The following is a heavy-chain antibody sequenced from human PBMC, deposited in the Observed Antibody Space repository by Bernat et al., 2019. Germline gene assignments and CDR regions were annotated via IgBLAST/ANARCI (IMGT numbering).Heavy chain of an antibody. CDR3: ASLRLGELSLETFDY. D-gene: IGHD3-16*02. Sequence: QVQMVQSGAEVKKPGASVKVSCKASGYTFTDFYIHWVRQAPGQGLEWMGRIIPILGIANYAQKFQGRVTITADKSTSTAYMELSSLRSEDTAVYYCASLRLGELSLETFDYWGQGTLVTVSS. CDR1: GYTFTDFY. V-gene: IGHV1-69*09. CDR2: IIPILGIA. J-gene: IGHJ4*02.